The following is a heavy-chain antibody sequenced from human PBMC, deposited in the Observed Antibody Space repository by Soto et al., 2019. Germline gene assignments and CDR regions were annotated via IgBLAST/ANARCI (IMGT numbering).Heavy chain of an antibody. D-gene: IGHD6-13*01. J-gene: IGHJ6*02. V-gene: IGHV4-39*01. CDR2: IYYSGST. CDR3: ARQTSIAAAGTRYYYYYGMDV. Sequence: SGKGLEWIGSIYYSGSTYYNPSLKSRVTISVDTSKNQFSLKLSSVTAADTAVHYCARQTSIAAAGTRYYYYYGMDVWGQGTTVTVSS.